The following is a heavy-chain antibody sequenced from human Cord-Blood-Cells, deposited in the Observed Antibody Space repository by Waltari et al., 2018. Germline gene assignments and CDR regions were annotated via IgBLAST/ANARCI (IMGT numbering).Heavy chain of an antibody. CDR2: IIPIFGTA. CDR3: ARASVVWESSSYYFDY. D-gene: IGHD6-6*01. J-gene: IGHJ4*02. Sequence: QVQLVQSGAEVKKPGSSVKVSCKASGGTFSSYAISWVRQATGQGLEWMGGIIPIFGTANYAQKFQGRVTITADESTSTAYMELSSPRSEDTAVYYCARASVVWESSSYYFDYWGQGTPVTVSS. CDR1: GGTFSSYA. V-gene: IGHV1-69*01.